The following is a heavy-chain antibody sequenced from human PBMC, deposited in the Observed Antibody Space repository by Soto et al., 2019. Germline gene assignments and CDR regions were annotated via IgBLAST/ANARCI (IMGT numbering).Heavy chain of an antibody. CDR2: ISYDGSNK. Sequence: GGSLRLSCAASGFTFSSYGMHWVRQAPGKGLEWVAVISYDGSNKYYADSVKGRFTISRDNSKNTLYLQMNSLRAEDTAVYYGAKSERGPYYFDYGGQGTLVTVSS. J-gene: IGHJ4*02. V-gene: IGHV3-30*18. CDR1: GFTFSSYG. CDR3: AKSERGPYYFDY.